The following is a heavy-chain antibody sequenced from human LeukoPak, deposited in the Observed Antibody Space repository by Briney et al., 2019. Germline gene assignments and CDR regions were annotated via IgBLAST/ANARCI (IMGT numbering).Heavy chain of an antibody. V-gene: IGHV3-33*01. CDR1: GFSFTSYV. CDR3: ARDWFTRLGELSPDRAFDY. CDR2: IWYDGSNK. D-gene: IGHD3-16*02. Sequence: GGSLRLSCAASGFSFTSYVMHWVRQAPGKGLEWLAVIWYDGSNKYADSVKGRFTISRDNAKNSLYLQMNSLRAEDTALYYCARDWFTRLGELSPDRAFDYWGQGTLVTVSS. J-gene: IGHJ4*02.